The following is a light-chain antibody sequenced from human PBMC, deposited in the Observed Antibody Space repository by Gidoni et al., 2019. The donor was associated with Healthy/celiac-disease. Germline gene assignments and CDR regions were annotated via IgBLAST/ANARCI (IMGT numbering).Light chain of an antibody. Sequence: DIQMTQSPSTLSASVGDRVTITCRASPSISSWLAWYQQKPGKAPKLLIYKASSLESGVPSRFSGSGSGTEFTLTISSLQPDDFATYYCQQYNSYPYTFXXXTKLEIK. CDR3: QQYNSYPYT. CDR2: KAS. V-gene: IGKV1-5*03. J-gene: IGKJ2*01. CDR1: PSISSW.